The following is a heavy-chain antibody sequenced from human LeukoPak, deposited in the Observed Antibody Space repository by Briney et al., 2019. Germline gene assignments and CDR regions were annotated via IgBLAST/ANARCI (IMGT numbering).Heavy chain of an antibody. V-gene: IGHV3-21*04. CDR3: ASAGGRDGYNYQIDY. CDR2: ISSNSNYI. Sequence: GGSLRLSCAASGFTFSSYSMNWVRQAPGKGLEWVSSISSNSNYIYYADSVKGRFTISRDNSKNTLYLQMNSLRAEDTAVYYCASAGGRDGYNYQIDYWGQGTLVTVSS. CDR1: GFTFSSYS. D-gene: IGHD5-24*01. J-gene: IGHJ4*02.